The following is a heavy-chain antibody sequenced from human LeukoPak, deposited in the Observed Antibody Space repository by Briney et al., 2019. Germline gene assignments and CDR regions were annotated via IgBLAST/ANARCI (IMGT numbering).Heavy chain of an antibody. CDR3: ARHVGGAAAGTLAEFDP. J-gene: IGHJ5*02. CDR1: GGSISSSSYY. Sequence: SETLSLTCTVSGGSISSSSYYWGWIRQPPGKGLEWIGSIYYSGSTYYNPSLKSRVTISVDTSKNQFSLKLSSVTAADTAVYYCARHVGGAAAGTLAEFDPWGQGTLVTVSS. CDR2: IYYSGST. V-gene: IGHV4-39*01. D-gene: IGHD6-13*01.